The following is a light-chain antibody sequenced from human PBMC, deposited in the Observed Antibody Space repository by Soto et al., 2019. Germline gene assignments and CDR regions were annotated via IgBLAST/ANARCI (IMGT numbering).Light chain of an antibody. CDR1: QSVRNY. CDR3: QQRSNWPPIT. CDR2: DAS. Sequence: EIVLTQSPATLSSSPGETATLSCRASQSVRNYLAWYQQKPGQAPRLLIYDASNRATGIPARFSGSGSGTDFTLTISSLEPEDFAVYYCQQRSNWPPITFGQGTRLEIK. J-gene: IGKJ5*01. V-gene: IGKV3-11*01.